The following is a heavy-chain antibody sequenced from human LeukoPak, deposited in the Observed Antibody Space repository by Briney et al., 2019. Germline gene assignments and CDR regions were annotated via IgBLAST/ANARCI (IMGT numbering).Heavy chain of an antibody. CDR3: ARGVRGTAFDY. J-gene: IGHJ4*02. D-gene: IGHD1-1*01. CDR1: GGSISSYY. Sequence: SETLSLTCTVSGGSISSYYWSWIRQPPGKGLEWIGYIYYSGSTNYNPSLKSRVTISVDTSKNQFSLKLSSVTAADTAVYYCARGVRGTAFDYWGQGTLVTVSS. CDR2: IYYSGST. V-gene: IGHV4-59*01.